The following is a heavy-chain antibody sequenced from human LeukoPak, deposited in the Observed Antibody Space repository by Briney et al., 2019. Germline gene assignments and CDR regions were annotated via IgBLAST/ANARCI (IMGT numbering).Heavy chain of an antibody. CDR2: INPNSGGT. D-gene: IGHD2-15*01. Sequence: ASVKVSCKASGYTFTGYYVHWVRQAPGQGLEWMGWINPNSGGTNYAQKFQGRVTMTRDTSITTVYTELSSLRYDDTAVYYCARGSRNHFDFWGQGTLVTVSS. CDR1: GYTFTGYY. CDR3: ARGSRNHFDF. V-gene: IGHV1-2*02. J-gene: IGHJ4*02.